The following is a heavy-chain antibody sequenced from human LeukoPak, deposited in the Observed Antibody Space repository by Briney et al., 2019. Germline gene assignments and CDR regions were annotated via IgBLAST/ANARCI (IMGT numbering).Heavy chain of an antibody. V-gene: IGHV3-48*03. Sequence: GGSLRLSCAASGFTFSSYEMNWVRQAPGKGLEWVSYISSSGSTIYYADSVKGRFTISRDNAKNSLYLQMNSLRAEDTAVYYCASNPRDYYYMDVWGKGTTVTVS. J-gene: IGHJ6*03. CDR1: GFTFSSYE. CDR3: ASNPRDYYYMDV. CDR2: ISSSGSTI.